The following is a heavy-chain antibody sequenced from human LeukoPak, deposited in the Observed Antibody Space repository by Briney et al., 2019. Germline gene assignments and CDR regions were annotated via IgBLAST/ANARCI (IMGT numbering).Heavy chain of an antibody. J-gene: IGHJ5*02. D-gene: IGHD3-10*01. Sequence: SETLSLTCAVFGGSFSGYYWTWVRQAPGKGLEWIGEINESGPTNYNPSLDNRVTISVDRSKNQFSLKVTSLTAADTAVFYCARALMTLVRGVPRTTWFDPWGPGTLVTVSS. CDR2: INESGPT. V-gene: IGHV4-34*01. CDR3: ARALMTLVRGVPRTTWFDP. CDR1: GGSFSGYY.